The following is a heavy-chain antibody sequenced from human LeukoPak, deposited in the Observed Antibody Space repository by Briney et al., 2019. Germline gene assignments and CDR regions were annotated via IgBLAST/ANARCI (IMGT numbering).Heavy chain of an antibody. D-gene: IGHD3-16*02. CDR2: IWYDGSEQ. CDR3: ARGGDSRWGELSP. Sequence: GRSLRLSCAASGFTFSPYAIHWVRQAPGKGLEWVAVIWYDGSEQYYADSVKGRFIISRDNSKSTSDLQMNSLRAEDTAVYYCARGGDSRWGELSPWGQGTLVTVSA. J-gene: IGHJ1*01. CDR1: GFTFSPYA. V-gene: IGHV3-33*01.